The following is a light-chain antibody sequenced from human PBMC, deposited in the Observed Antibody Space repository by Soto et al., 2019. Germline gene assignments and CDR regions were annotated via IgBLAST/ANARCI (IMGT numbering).Light chain of an antibody. CDR2: KAS. Sequence: DIQMTQSPSTLYASVGDRVTITCWASQSISSWLAWYQQKPGKAPKLLIYKASSLGSGVPSRFSGSGSGTEFTLTISSLQAEDFAIYYCQQYNSHSSYTFGQGTKLEIK. CDR1: QSISSW. J-gene: IGKJ2*01. V-gene: IGKV1-5*03. CDR3: QQYNSHSSYT.